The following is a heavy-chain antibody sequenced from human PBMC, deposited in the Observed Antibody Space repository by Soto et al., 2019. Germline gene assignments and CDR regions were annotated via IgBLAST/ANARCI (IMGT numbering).Heavy chain of an antibody. Sequence: PSETLSLTCAVYGGSFSGYYWSWIRQPPGKGLEWIGEINHSGSTNYNPSLKSRVTISVDTSKNQFSLKLSSVTAADTAVYYCARVKREAHSSSWSYYYYGMDVWGQGTTVTVSS. CDR1: GGSFSGYY. J-gene: IGHJ6*02. CDR2: INHSGST. V-gene: IGHV4-34*01. D-gene: IGHD6-13*01. CDR3: ARVKREAHSSSWSYYYYGMDV.